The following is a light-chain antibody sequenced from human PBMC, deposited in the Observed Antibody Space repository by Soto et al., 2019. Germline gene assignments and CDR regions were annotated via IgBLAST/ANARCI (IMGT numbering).Light chain of an antibody. Sequence: DIQMTQSPSSVSASVGDRVTITCRASQGISSWLAWYQQKPGKAPKLLIYAASSLQSGVPSRFXGSGSGTXXXXXXXXLQPEDFATYYCQQANSFPRAFGGGTKVEIK. CDR3: QQANSFPRA. J-gene: IGKJ4*01. CDR2: AAS. CDR1: QGISSW. V-gene: IGKV1-12*01.